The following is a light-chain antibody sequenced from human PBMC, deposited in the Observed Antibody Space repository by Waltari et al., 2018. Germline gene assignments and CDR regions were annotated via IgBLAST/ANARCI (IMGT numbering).Light chain of an antibody. CDR1: QDITTD. J-gene: IGKJ4*01. Sequence: DVQLTQSPSSLFVSVGHRVTISSRESQDITTDLTWYHQRPPQPPRLLIYSTSKLRSGVPSRFSSSGSGTEFTLTISNLQPEDVGTYYCQQTTTNPLTCGRGTTV. CDR2: STS. V-gene: IGKV1-39*01. CDR3: QQTTTNPLT.